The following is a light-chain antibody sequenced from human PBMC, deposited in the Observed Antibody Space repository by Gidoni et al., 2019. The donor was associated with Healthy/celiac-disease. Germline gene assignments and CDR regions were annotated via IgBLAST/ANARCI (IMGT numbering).Light chain of an antibody. CDR2: AAS. J-gene: IGKJ4*01. V-gene: IGKV1-8*01. Sequence: AIRITQSPSSLSASTGDRVTITCRARQGISSYLAWYQQKPGKAPKLLIYAASTLQSGVPSRFSCSGSGTDFTLTISYLQSEDFATYYCQQYYSYPLTFGGGTKVEIK. CDR1: QGISSY. CDR3: QQYYSYPLT.